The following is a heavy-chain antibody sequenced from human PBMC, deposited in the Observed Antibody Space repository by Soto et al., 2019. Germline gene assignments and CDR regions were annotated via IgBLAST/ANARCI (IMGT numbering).Heavy chain of an antibody. CDR1: GYTFTSYG. D-gene: IGHD3-22*01. Sequence: GASVKVSCKASGYTFTSYGISWVRQAPGQGLEWMGWISAYNGNTNYAQKLQGRVTMTTDTSTSTAYMELRSLRSDDTAVYYCARGRSGRSGFFSGDAFDIWGQGTMVTVSS. V-gene: IGHV1-18*01. CDR2: ISAYNGNT. J-gene: IGHJ3*02. CDR3: ARGRSGRSGFFSGDAFDI.